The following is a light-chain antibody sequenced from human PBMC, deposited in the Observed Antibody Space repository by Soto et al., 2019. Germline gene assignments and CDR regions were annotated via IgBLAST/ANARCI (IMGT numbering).Light chain of an antibody. J-gene: IGLJ1*01. Sequence: QSVLTQAASVNGSPGQSLTISCTRTSSDIGGYNFVSWYQHHPGKAPRLMIFGVSDRPSGVSDRFSGSKSGNTASLTISGLQAEDEADYYCSSYMSSSTPYVFGPGTKVTVL. V-gene: IGLV2-14*03. CDR1: SSDIGGYNF. CDR2: GVS. CDR3: SSYMSSSTPYV.